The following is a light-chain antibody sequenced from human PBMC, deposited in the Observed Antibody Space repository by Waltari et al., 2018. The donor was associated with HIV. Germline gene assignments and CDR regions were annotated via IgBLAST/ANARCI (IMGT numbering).Light chain of an antibody. CDR1: QSISSD. Sequence: EIVMTQSPATLSVSTGERATLSCRASQSISSDLAWYQQKPGQAPRLLIYGASTRAPGIPVKFTGSGSGTEFTLTIRSLQSEDFAIYYCQQYNNWPPGMYAFGQGTKLEMK. CDR2: GAS. V-gene: IGKV3-15*01. CDR3: QQYNNWPPGMYA. J-gene: IGKJ2*01.